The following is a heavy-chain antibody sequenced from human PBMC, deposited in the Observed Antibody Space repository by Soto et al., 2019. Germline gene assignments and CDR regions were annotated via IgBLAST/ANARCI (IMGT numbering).Heavy chain of an antibody. CDR1: GFSLSTSGVG. V-gene: IGHV2-5*02. J-gene: IGHJ6*02. D-gene: IGHD4-17*01. CDR3: AHGQGDYDDYYSGMDV. CDR2: IYWDDDK. Sequence: QITLKESGPTLVKPTQTLTLTCTFSGFSLSTSGVGVGWIRQPPGKALEWLALIYWDDDKRYSPSLSSRLTISKDTSKNQVVLTMTNMDPVDTGTYYCAHGQGDYDDYYSGMDVWGQGTTVTVSS.